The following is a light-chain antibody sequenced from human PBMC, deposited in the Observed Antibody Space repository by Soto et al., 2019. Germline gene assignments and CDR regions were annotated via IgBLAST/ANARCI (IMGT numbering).Light chain of an antibody. CDR2: AAS. V-gene: IGKV1-39*01. Sequence: DIQMTQSPSSLSASVGDRVTITCRASQSISTYLNWYQQKVGKAPKLLIYAASSLHRGVPSMFCCSGSGTDFTLTISSLQPEDFATYDCQQSYSTPRTFGQGTKLEIK. CDR1: QSISTY. J-gene: IGKJ2*02. CDR3: QQSYSTPRT.